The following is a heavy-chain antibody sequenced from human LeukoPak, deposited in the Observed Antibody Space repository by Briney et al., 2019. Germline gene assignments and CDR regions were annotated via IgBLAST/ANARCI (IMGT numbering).Heavy chain of an antibody. D-gene: IGHD1-26*01. V-gene: IGHV4-59*01. CDR3: ARSSGSYYGDY. CDR2: IYYSGST. J-gene: IGHJ4*02. Sequence: SSETLSLTCTVSGGSISSYYRSWIRQPPGKGLEWIGYIYYSGSTNYNPSLKSRVTISVDASKNQFSLKLSSVTAADTAVYYCARSSGSYYGDYWGQGTLVTVSS. CDR1: GGSISSYY.